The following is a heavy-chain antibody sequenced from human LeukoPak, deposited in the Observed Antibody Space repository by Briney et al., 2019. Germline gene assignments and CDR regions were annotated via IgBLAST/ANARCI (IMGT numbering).Heavy chain of an antibody. Sequence: GGSLRLSCAASGLSAYGMIWVRQAPGKGLKWVSAISGGGDNTYYADSVKGRFTISQDNSRNTLYLQMNSLRAEDTAIYYCAKTYDNLWYFDFWGQGTLVTVSS. J-gene: IGHJ4*02. V-gene: IGHV3-23*01. CDR2: ISGGGDNT. CDR1: GLSAYG. D-gene: IGHD1-1*01. CDR3: AKTYDNLWYFDF.